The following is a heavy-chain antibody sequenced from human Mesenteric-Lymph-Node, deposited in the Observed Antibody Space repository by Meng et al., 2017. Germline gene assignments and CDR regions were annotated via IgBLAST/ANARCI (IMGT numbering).Heavy chain of an antibody. J-gene: IGHJ4*02. V-gene: IGHV4-34*01. CDR2: INHSGIT. CDR3: ARGDKFFDY. Sequence: SQTLSLTCAVYGGSFSDGYWSWIRQPPGKGLEWIGEINHSGITNYKPSLKSRVTISVDTSKNQFSLNLRYVTSADTAVYYCARGDKFFDYWGQGMLVTVSS. CDR1: GGSFSDGY.